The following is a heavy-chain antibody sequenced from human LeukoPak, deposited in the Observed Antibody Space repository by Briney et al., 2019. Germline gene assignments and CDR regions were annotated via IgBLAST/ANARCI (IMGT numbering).Heavy chain of an antibody. D-gene: IGHD3-10*01. CDR1: GYIFSNYG. V-gene: IGHV1-18*01. CDR3: ARDIGYISGSYYSGY. Sequence: ASVKVSCKASGYIFSNYGISWVRQAPGQGLEWMGWISVYNGNTNSAQKVQGRVTMTTDTSTTTAYMELRSLRSDDTAVYYCARDIGYISGSYYSGYWGQGALVTVSS. J-gene: IGHJ4*02. CDR2: ISVYNGNT.